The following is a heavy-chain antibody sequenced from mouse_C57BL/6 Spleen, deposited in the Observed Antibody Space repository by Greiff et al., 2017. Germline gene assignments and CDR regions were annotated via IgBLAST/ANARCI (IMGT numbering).Heavy chain of an antibody. D-gene: IGHD2-4*01. J-gene: IGHJ1*03. CDR2: INPNYGTT. CDR1: GYSFTDYN. CDR3: ASPIYYDYDGWYFDV. Sequence: LVESGPELVKPGASVKISCKASGYSFTDYNMNWVKQSNGKSLEWIGVINPNYGTTSYNQKFKGKATLTVDQSSSTAYMQLNSLTSEDSAVYYCASPIYYDYDGWYFDVWGTGTTVTVSS. V-gene: IGHV1-39*01.